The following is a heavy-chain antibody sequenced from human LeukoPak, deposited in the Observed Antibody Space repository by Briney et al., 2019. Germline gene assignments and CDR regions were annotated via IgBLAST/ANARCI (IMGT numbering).Heavy chain of an antibody. J-gene: IGHJ3*02. CDR2: SRNKATSYTT. CDR3: ARDLDYGGNSDAFDI. Sequence: GGSLRLSCAASGFTFSDHYMDWVRQAPGKGLEWVGRSRNKATSYTTEYAASVKGRFIIPRDDSKNSLYLQMNSLKTEDTAVYYCARDLDYGGNSDAFDIWGQGTMVTVSS. D-gene: IGHD4-23*01. CDR1: GFTFSDHY. V-gene: IGHV3-72*01.